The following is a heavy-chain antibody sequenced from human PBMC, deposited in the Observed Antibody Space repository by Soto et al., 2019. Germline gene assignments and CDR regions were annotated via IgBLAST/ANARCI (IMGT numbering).Heavy chain of an antibody. CDR3: ARTPPTVSGYSSGWSYWYFDL. CDR2: ISSSSSYI. CDR1: GFTFSSYS. J-gene: IGHJ2*01. D-gene: IGHD6-19*01. Sequence: TGGSLRLSCAASGFTFSSYSMNWVRQAPGKGLEWVSSISSSSSYIYYADSVKGRFTISRDNAKNSLYLQMNSLRAEDTAVYYCARTPPTVSGYSSGWSYWYFDLWGRGTLVTVSS. V-gene: IGHV3-21*01.